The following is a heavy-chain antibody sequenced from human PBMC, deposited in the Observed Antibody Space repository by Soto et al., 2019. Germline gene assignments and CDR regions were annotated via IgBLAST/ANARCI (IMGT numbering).Heavy chain of an antibody. D-gene: IGHD2-8*01. J-gene: IGHJ6*02. V-gene: IGHV3-53*04. CDR3: ARGGRSLGVDYYYGLDV. CDR1: GFNVSNYY. CDR2: LYSGGSI. Sequence: EVQLVESGGGLVQPGGSLRMSCEASGFNVSNYYMTWVRQAPGKGLEWVSVLYSGGSIYYADSVKGRFTISRHDSKNPLYLQMNSLRAADTAVYYCARGGRSLGVDYYYGLDVWGQGTTVTVSS.